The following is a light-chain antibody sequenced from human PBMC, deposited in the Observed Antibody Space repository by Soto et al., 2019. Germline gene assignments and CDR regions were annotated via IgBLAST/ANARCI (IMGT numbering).Light chain of an antibody. CDR3: QQYNNWPRT. J-gene: IGKJ1*01. Sequence: EIVLTQSPATLSLSPGERATLSFMGSQSVSSNLAWYQQQPGQAPRLLIYDASTRATGVPARFSGSGSGTEFTLTISSLQSEDFAVYYCQQYNNWPRTFGQGTKVDIK. CDR2: DAS. CDR1: QSVSSN. V-gene: IGKV3-15*01.